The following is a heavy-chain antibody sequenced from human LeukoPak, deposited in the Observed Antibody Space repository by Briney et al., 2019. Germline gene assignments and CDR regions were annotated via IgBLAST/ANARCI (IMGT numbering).Heavy chain of an antibody. Sequence: GGSLRLSCSAPGFTFNSYPVHWVRQAPGKGLEYVSGISRNGGSTYYADSVKGRFTISRDNSKNTLYLQMNSLRAEDTAVYYCVKESGFMVAPIIACDIWGQGTMVTVSS. J-gene: IGHJ3*02. CDR3: VKESGFMVAPIIACDI. V-gene: IGHV3-64D*06. CDR2: ISRNGGST. CDR1: GFTFNSYP. D-gene: IGHD5-12*01.